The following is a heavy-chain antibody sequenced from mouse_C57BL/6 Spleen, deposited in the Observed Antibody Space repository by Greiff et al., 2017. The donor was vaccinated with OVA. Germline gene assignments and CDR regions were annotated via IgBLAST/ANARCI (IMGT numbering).Heavy chain of an antibody. V-gene: IGHV5-4*01. J-gene: IGHJ4*01. Sequence: EVKVEESGGGLVKPGGSLKLSCAASGFTFSSYAMSWVRQTPEKRLEWVATISDGGSYTYYPDNAKGRFTISRDNAKNNLYLQMSHLKSEDTAMYYCARDGLTGTGRYAMDYWGQGTSVTVSS. CDR1: GFTFSSYA. CDR3: ARDGLTGTGRYAMDY. CDR2: ISDGGSYT. D-gene: IGHD4-1*01.